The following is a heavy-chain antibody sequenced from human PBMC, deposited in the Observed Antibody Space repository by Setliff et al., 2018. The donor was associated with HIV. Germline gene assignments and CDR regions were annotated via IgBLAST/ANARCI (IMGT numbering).Heavy chain of an antibody. Sequence: TLSLTCTVSGGSISSSSYYWGWIRQPPGKGLEWIGSIYYSGSTYYNPSLKSRVTISVDTSKNRIYLKMNSVTAADTAVYYCATDVGATNRFDYWGQGILVTVS. J-gene: IGHJ4*02. CDR1: GGSISSSSYY. D-gene: IGHD1-26*01. CDR3: ATDVGATNRFDY. CDR2: IYYSGST. V-gene: IGHV4-39*07.